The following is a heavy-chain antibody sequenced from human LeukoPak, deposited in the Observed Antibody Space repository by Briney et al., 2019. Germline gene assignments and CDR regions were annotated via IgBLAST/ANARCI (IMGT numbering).Heavy chain of an antibody. D-gene: IGHD3-16*02. J-gene: IGHJ5*02. CDR3: ARVWRYRREINWFDP. CDR1: GYTFTAYY. Sequence: ASVTVSCKASGYTFTAYYMHWVRQAPGQGVEWMGGIHPNSGGTNYAQKFQGRVTMTRDTSISTAYMELSRLRSDDTAVYYCARVWRYRREINWFDPWGQGTLVTVSS. CDR2: IHPNSGGT. V-gene: IGHV1-2*02.